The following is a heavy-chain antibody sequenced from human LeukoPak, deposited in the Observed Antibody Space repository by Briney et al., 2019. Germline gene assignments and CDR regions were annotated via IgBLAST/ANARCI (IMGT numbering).Heavy chain of an antibody. Sequence: SETLSLTCTVSGGSISSSGYYWGWHRQPPGKGLEWISSIHFSGGTYYNPSLMSRVTISVDTSKTQFFLNLSSVTAADTAVYYCARHGYYSSGNYFDYWGQGTLVTVSS. CDR2: IHFSGGT. CDR1: GGSISSSGYY. CDR3: ARHGYYSSGNYFDY. D-gene: IGHD3-22*01. V-gene: IGHV4-39*01. J-gene: IGHJ4*02.